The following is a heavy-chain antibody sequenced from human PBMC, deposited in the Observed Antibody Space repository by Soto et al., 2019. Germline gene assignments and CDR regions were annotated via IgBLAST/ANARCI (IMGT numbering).Heavy chain of an antibody. J-gene: IGHJ3*02. CDR1: GFTFSEYY. CDR3: ARAKSSGRDDAFDI. D-gene: IGHD1-26*01. V-gene: IGHV3-11*05. Sequence: QVQLVESGGGLVEPGGSLRLSCGASGFTFSEYYMTWIRQAPGKGLEWVSYIAGTSYYTNYADSVKGRFIISRDNAKSSLYLQMKSLRAEDTAVDYCARAKSSGRDDAFDIWGQGTVVTVSS. CDR2: IAGTSYYT.